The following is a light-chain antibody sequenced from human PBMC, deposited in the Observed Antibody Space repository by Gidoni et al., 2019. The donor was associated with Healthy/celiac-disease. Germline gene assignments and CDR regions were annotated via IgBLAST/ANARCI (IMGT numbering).Light chain of an antibody. Sequence: QSVLTQPPSVSGAPGQRVTISCTGSSSNIGAGYDVNWYQQLPGTAPKLLIYGNSNRPSGVPDRFSGSKSGTSASLAITGLQAEDEADYYCQSYDSSLSGFWVFGGGTKLTVL. CDR1: SSNIGAGYD. CDR2: GNS. J-gene: IGLJ3*02. V-gene: IGLV1-40*01. CDR3: QSYDSSLSGFWV.